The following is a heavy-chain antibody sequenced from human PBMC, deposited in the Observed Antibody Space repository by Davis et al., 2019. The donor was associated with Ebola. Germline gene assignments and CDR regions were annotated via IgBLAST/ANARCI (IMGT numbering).Heavy chain of an antibody. D-gene: IGHD1-26*01. V-gene: IGHV4-34*12. Sequence: SETLSLTCAVYGGSFSRYYWSWIRQPPGKGLEWIGEIIHSGSTNYNPSLKSRVTISVDTSKNQLSLKLSSVTAADTAVYYCARVAVGKDYYYHGMDVWGKGTTVTVSS. CDR2: IIHSGST. CDR3: ARVAVGKDYYYHGMDV. CDR1: GGSFSRYY. J-gene: IGHJ6*04.